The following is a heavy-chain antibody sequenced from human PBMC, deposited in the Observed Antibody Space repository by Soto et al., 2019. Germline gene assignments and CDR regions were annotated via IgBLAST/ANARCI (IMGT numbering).Heavy chain of an antibody. V-gene: IGHV3-53*01. CDR1: GFTVSSNY. D-gene: IGHD1-26*01. CDR3: ARDLLGSFDY. CDR2: IYSGGST. Sequence: GGSLRLSCAASGFTVSSNYRSWVRQAPGKGLEWVSVIYSGGSTYYADSVKGRFTISRDNSKNTLYLQMNSLRAEDTAVYYCARDLLGSFDYWGQGTLVTVSS. J-gene: IGHJ4*02.